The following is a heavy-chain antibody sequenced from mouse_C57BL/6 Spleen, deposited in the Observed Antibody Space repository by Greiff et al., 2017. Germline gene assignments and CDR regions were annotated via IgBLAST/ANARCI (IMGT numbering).Heavy chain of an antibody. Sequence: VKLQESGPELVKPGASVKISCKASGYAFSSSWMNWVKQRPGKGLEWIGRIYPGDGDTNYNGKFKGKATLTADKSSSTAYMQLSSLTSEDSAVCFCARHPGSSWYFDVWGTGTTVTVSA. CDR2: IYPGDGDT. V-gene: IGHV1-82*01. CDR1: GYAFSSSW. CDR3: ARHPGSSWYFDV. D-gene: IGHD1-1*01. J-gene: IGHJ1*03.